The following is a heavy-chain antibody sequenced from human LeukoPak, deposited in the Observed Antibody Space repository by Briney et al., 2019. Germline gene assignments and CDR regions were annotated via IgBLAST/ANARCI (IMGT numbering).Heavy chain of an antibody. D-gene: IGHD4-17*01. CDR3: ASLDYTTVSFDY. CDR2: IYYSGST. CDR1: GGSISSYY. J-gene: IGHJ4*02. Sequence: SETLSLTCTVSGGSISSYYWSWIRQPPGKGLEWIGYIYYSGSTNYNPSLKSRVTISVDTSKNQFSLKLSSVTAADTAVYYCASLDYTTVSFDYWGQGTLVTVSS. V-gene: IGHV4-59*01.